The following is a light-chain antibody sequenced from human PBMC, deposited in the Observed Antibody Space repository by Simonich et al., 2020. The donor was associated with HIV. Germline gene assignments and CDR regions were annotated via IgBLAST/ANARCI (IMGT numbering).Light chain of an antibody. CDR1: QSVSSN. CDR3: QQYNNWPGT. Sequence: EIVMTQSPATLSVSPGERATLSCRASQSVSSNLDWYQQKPGQAPRLLIYGASIRATAFPARFSGSGSVTEFTLTISSLQSEDFAVYYCQQYNNWPGTFGGGTKVEIK. V-gene: IGKV3-15*01. J-gene: IGKJ4*01. CDR2: GAS.